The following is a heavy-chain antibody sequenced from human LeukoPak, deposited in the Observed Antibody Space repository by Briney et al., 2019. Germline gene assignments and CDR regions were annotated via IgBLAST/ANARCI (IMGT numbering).Heavy chain of an antibody. D-gene: IGHD6-13*01. CDR1: GFTFRTYG. CDR3: ARDGGPGYSSTWYDY. CDR2: ISYDGSNK. Sequence: GRSLRLSCAASGFTFRTYGIHWVRQAPGKGLEWVAVISYDGSNKYYADSVKGRFTISRDNSKNTLFLQMNSLRAEDSAIYYCARDGGPGYSSTWYDYWGQGTLVTVSS. V-gene: IGHV3-30*03. J-gene: IGHJ4*02.